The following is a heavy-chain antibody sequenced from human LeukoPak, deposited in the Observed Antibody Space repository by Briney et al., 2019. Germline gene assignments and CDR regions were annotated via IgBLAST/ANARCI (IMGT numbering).Heavy chain of an antibody. J-gene: IGHJ3*01. CDR3: AKDQRPYYYDSSGYSYAFDV. CDR2: INQDGSEK. V-gene: IGHV3-7*05. Sequence: GGSLRLSCAASGFTFNTYWMTWVRQAPGKGLEWVANINQDGSEKYYVDSMKGRFTISRDNAKNSLYLQMNSLRAEDTAVYYCAKDQRPYYYDSSGYSYAFDVWGQGTMVTVSS. D-gene: IGHD3-22*01. CDR1: GFTFNTYW.